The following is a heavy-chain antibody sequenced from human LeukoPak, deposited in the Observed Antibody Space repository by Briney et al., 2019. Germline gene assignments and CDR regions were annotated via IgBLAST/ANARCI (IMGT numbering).Heavy chain of an antibody. J-gene: IGHJ3*01. CDR2: IDSGSGNI. D-gene: IGHD7-27*01. Sequence: PGGSLRLSCAASGFTFSSHSMNWVRQAPGKGLEWVSYIDSGSGNIYYRDSVKGRFTISRDNAQNSLYLQMDSLRDEDTAVYYCAREDDDWGPNTLDVWGQGTVGTVSS. CDR3: AREDDDWGPNTLDV. V-gene: IGHV3-48*02. CDR1: GFTFSSHS.